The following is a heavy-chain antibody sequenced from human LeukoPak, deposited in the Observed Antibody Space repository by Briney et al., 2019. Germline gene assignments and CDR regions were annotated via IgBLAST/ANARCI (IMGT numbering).Heavy chain of an antibody. CDR3: ARGKITMIVGPFDY. J-gene: IGHJ4*02. CDR1: GFTFSSYE. CDR2: ISSSGSTI. V-gene: IGHV3-48*03. Sequence: GGSLRLSCAVSGFTFSSYEMNWVRQAPGKGLEWVSYISSSGSTIYYADSVKGRFTISRDNAKKSLYLQMNSLRAEDTAVYYCARGKITMIVGPFDYWGQGTLVTVSS. D-gene: IGHD3-22*01.